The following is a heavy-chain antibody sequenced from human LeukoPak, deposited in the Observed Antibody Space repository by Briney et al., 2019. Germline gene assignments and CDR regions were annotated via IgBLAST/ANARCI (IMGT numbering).Heavy chain of an antibody. D-gene: IGHD3-10*01. CDR3: ARQAGTGYFDY. J-gene: IGHJ4*02. V-gene: IGHV4-38-2*01. Sequence: PSETLSLTCAVSGHSISSGYYWGWIRQPPGKGLEWIGSIYHSGSTYYNPSLKSRVTISVDTSKNQFSLKLSSVTAADTAVYYCARQAGTGYFDYWGQGTLVTVSS. CDR1: GHSISSGYY. CDR2: IYHSGST.